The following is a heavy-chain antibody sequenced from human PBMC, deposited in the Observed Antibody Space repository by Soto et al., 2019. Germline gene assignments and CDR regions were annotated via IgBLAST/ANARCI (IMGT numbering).Heavy chain of an antibody. Sequence: QVHLEQSGAEVKKPGSSVKVSCKASGGTFRTAAVSWVRQAPGQGLEWLGGIMPVFRTPDYAQKFQGRVTITADESTSTAYMELSGLRSDGTAVYYCARDNDRPQLGGNYYYILDVWGQGTTITVSS. CDR2: IMPVFRTP. CDR1: GGTFRTAA. J-gene: IGHJ6*02. D-gene: IGHD2-8*01. CDR3: ARDNDRPQLGGNYYYILDV. V-gene: IGHV1-69*12.